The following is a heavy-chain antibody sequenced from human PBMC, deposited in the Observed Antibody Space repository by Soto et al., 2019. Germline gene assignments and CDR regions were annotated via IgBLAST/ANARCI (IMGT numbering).Heavy chain of an antibody. Sequence: SETLSLTCTVSSGSISSYYWSWIRQPPGKGLEWIGYISYSGNTNYNPSLKSRVTLSADTSKNQLSLNLTSATAADTAVYYCASMERSKEGLAVYYYDYWGQGTLVTVSS. D-gene: IGHD3-3*02. CDR2: ISYSGNT. J-gene: IGHJ4*02. CDR1: SGSISSYY. CDR3: ASMERSKEGLAVYYYDY. V-gene: IGHV4-59*01.